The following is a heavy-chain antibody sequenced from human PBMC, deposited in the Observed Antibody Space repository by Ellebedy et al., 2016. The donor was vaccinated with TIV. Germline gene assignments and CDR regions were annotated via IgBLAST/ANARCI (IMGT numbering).Heavy chain of an antibody. CDR2: MNPNSGNT. D-gene: IGHD2-2*01. J-gene: IGHJ5*02. CDR3: ARGPDCSRTSCYYWFDP. V-gene: IGHV1-8*02. CDR1: GGTFSSYA. Sequence: ASVKVSXXASGGTFSSYAISWVRQAPGQGLEWMGWMNPNSGNTGYAQKFQGRVTMTRNTDISTAYMELSSLRSGDTAVYYCARGPDCSRTSCYYWFDPWGQGTLVTVSS.